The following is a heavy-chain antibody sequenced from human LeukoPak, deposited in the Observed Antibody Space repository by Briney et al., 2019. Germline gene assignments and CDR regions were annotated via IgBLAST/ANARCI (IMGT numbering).Heavy chain of an antibody. V-gene: IGHV3-21*01. CDR3: ARGSGSYPDDY. CDR2: ISSSSSYI. J-gene: IGHJ4*02. Sequence: PGGSLRLSCAASGFTFSSYSMNWVRQAPGKGLEWVSSISSSSSYIYYADSVKGRFTISRDNAKNSLYLQMNSLRAEDTAVCYCARGSGSYPDDYWGQGTLVTVSS. D-gene: IGHD3-10*01. CDR1: GFTFSSYS.